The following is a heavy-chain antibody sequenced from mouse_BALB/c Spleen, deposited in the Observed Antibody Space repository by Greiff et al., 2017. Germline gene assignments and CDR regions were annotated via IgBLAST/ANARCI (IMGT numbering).Heavy chain of an antibody. CDR3: ARLLRNWYFDV. J-gene: IGHJ1*01. Sequence: QVQLQQSGAELARPGASVKLSCKASGYTFTSYWMQWVKQRPGQGLEWIGAIYPGDGDTRYTQKFKGKATLTADKSSSTAYMQLSSLASEDSAVYYCARLLRNWYFDVWGAGTTVTVSS. CDR2: IYPGDGDT. CDR1: GYTFTSYW. D-gene: IGHD1-1*01. V-gene: IGHV1-87*01.